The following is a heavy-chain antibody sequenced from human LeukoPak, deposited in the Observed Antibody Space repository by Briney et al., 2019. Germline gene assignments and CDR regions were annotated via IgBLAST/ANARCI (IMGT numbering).Heavy chain of an antibody. D-gene: IGHD6-19*01. CDR1: GFTFSAHW. CDR3: VRGTIGWKGSDY. V-gene: IGHV3-74*01. J-gene: IGHJ4*02. CDR2: IQYDGRST. Sequence: GGSLRLSCAASGFTFSAHWVHWVRQAPGKGLVWVSEIQYDGRSTGYADSVRGRFTISRDNAKNALYLHMNTLRADDTAIYYCVRGTIGWKGSDYWGQGTLVTVSS.